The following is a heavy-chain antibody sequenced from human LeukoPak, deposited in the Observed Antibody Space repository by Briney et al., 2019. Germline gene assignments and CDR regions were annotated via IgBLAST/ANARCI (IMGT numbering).Heavy chain of an antibody. J-gene: IGHJ4*02. Sequence: GRSLRLSCAASGFTFSTYAIHWVRQAPGKGLEWVAVISYDGSNKYYADSVKGRFTISRDNSENTLYLQMNSLRAEDTAVYYCARDLVGAQVGGRFDYWGQGTLVTVSS. CDR3: ARDLVGAQVGGRFDY. V-gene: IGHV3-30-3*01. CDR2: ISYDGSNK. D-gene: IGHD1-26*01. CDR1: GFTFSTYA.